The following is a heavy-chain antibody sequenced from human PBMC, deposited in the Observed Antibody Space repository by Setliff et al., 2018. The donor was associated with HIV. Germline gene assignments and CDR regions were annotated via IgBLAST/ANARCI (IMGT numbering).Heavy chain of an antibody. Sequence: SETLSLTCAVYGGTFSGYYWSWIRQPPGKGLEWIGEINHSGSTNYNPSLKSRVTISVDTSKNQFSLKLSSVTAADTAVYYCARDVYRRGPYDYWGQGTLVTV. CDR2: INHSGST. J-gene: IGHJ4*02. V-gene: IGHV4-34*01. D-gene: IGHD6-25*01. CDR3: ARDVYRRGPYDY. CDR1: GGTFSGYY.